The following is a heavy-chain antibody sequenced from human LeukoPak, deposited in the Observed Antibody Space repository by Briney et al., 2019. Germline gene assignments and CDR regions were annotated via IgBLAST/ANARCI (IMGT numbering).Heavy chain of an antibody. J-gene: IGHJ4*02. Sequence: ASVKVSCKASGYTFTSYDINWVRQATGQGLEWMGWMNPNSGNTGYAQKFQGRVTMTRNTSISTAYMELSSLRSEDTAVYYCARDFGSTVVTPFDYWGQGTLVTVSS. D-gene: IGHD4-23*01. CDR3: ARDFGSTVVTPFDY. CDR2: MNPNSGNT. CDR1: GYTFTSYD. V-gene: IGHV1-8*01.